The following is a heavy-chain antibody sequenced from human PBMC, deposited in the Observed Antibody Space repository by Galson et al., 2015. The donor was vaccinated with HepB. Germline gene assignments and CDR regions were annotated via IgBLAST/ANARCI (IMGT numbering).Heavy chain of an antibody. D-gene: IGHD3-16*01. Sequence: SLRLSCAASGFTFSNYGIHWVRQAPGKGLEWMAVISYDGSFKYYADSVKGRFTVSRDYSRSTLYLQVNSLRAEDTAVYYCARGSTLRSGECPAGGCHSDHWGQGTLVTVSS. V-gene: IGHV3-30*03. CDR1: GFTFSNYG. CDR3: ARGSTLRSGECPAGGCHSDH. CDR2: ISYDGSFK. J-gene: IGHJ5*02.